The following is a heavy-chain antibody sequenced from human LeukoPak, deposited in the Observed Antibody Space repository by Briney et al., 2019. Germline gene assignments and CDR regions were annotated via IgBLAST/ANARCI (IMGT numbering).Heavy chain of an antibody. Sequence: GGSLRLSCAPSGFTFSNYGMHWIRQAPGKGLEWVAVISYDGTKKYYADSVEGRFTISRDNSKNTLYLQMNSLRAEDTAVYYCPRDRYADYYFDYWGQGTLVTVSS. V-gene: IGHV3-30*03. CDR3: PRDRYADYYFDY. CDR2: ISYDGTKK. J-gene: IGHJ4*02. D-gene: IGHD3-16*02. CDR1: GFTFSNYG.